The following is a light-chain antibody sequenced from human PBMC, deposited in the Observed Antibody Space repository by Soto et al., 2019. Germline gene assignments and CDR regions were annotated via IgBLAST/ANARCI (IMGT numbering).Light chain of an antibody. Sequence: DIQMTQSPSSLSASVGDRVTITCRASQDIRSDLGWFQQKPGKAPKRLIYAASTLESGVPSRFSGSRSGTEFTLTISSLQPEDFATYYCLQRNSYPFTFGPGTKVDIK. CDR3: LQRNSYPFT. CDR1: QDIRSD. J-gene: IGKJ3*01. CDR2: AAS. V-gene: IGKV1-17*01.